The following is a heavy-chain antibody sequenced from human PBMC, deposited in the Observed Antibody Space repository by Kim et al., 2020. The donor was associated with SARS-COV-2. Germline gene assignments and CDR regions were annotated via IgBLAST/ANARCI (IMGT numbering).Heavy chain of an antibody. Sequence: NSTPCLKSRVTISVDTTKNQFALKLSSVTAADTAVYYCARGPGGTKVIVDGMDVWGQGTTVTVSS. V-gene: IGHV4-34*01. D-gene: IGHD4-4*01. J-gene: IGHJ6*02. CDR3: ARGPGGTKVIVDGMDV.